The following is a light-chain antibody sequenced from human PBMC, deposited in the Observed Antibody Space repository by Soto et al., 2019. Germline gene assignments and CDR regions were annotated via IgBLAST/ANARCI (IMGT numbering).Light chain of an antibody. Sequence: DIQMTQSPSTLSASVGDRVTITCRASQSISSWLAWYQQKPGKAPKLLLYKAPSLESGVPSRFSGSGSGTEFSLTISSLQPDDFATYYCQQYNSDSPYTFGQGTKLEIK. V-gene: IGKV1-5*03. CDR2: KAP. CDR1: QSISSW. J-gene: IGKJ2*01. CDR3: QQYNSDSPYT.